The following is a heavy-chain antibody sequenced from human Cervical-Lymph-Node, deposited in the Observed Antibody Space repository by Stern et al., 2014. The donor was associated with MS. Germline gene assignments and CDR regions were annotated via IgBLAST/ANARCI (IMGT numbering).Heavy chain of an antibody. CDR1: GGTFSKFP. Sequence: QVQLVQSGAEVTKPGSSLKLSCKASGGTFSKFPSSWVRQAPGQGLEWMGGSFPVFGTPSYAQEFRGRVTITADVSTSTVYMELSSLRSDDTAVYYCALSSETSDRWYSLGYDLWGQGTLVTVSS. CDR2: SFPVFGTP. V-gene: IGHV1-69*12. J-gene: IGHJ5*02. D-gene: IGHD6-13*01. CDR3: ALSSETSDRWYSLGYDL.